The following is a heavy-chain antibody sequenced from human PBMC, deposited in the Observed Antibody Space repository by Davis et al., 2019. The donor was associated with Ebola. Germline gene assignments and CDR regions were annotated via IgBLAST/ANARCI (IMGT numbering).Heavy chain of an antibody. CDR1: GNSFTSHW. CDR2: IYTGDSDT. CDR3: ARVRNKQLVGSDY. D-gene: IGHD6-6*01. J-gene: IGHJ4*02. Sequence: GESLKISCKDSGNSFTSHWIGWVRQMPGKGLEWMGIIYTGDSDTRYSPSFRGQVTISADKSIKTAFLQWSSLKASDTAMYYCARVRNKQLVGSDYWGQGTLVTVSS. V-gene: IGHV5-51*01.